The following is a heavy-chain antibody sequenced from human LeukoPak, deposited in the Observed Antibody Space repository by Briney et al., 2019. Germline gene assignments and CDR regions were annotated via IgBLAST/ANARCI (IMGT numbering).Heavy chain of an antibody. J-gene: IGHJ4*02. Sequence: GGSLRLSCAASGFTFTSYSMNWVRQAPGKGLEWVSSISSSGSYIYYADSAKGRFTISRDNAKNSLYLQMNSLRAEDTAVYYCARDLFRSGYGDYADFDYWGQGTLVTVSS. CDR1: GFTFTSYS. CDR2: ISSSGSYI. V-gene: IGHV3-21*01. CDR3: ARDLFRSGYGDYADFDY. D-gene: IGHD4-17*01.